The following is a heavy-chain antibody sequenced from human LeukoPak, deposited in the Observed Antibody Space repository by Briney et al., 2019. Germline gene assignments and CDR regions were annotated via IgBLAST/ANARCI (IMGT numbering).Heavy chain of an antibody. CDR2: IDWDDDK. Sequence: APGPALVKPTQTLTLTCTFSGFSLGTSGMCVSWIRQPPGKALEWLARIDWDDDKYYSTSLKTRLTISKDTSKNQVVLTMTNMDPVDTATYYCARINMITFGGVIIDYWGQGTLVTVSS. CDR1: GFSLGTSGMC. CDR3: ARINMITFGGVIIDY. J-gene: IGHJ4*02. D-gene: IGHD3-16*02. V-gene: IGHV2-70*11.